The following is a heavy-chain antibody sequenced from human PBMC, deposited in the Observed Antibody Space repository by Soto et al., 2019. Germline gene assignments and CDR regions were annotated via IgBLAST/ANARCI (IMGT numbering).Heavy chain of an antibody. D-gene: IGHD3-3*01. CDR2: VYYNGFT. CDR1: GGSISSSTYY. CDR3: ARMGDFWSGPGKLDP. V-gene: IGHV4-39*01. J-gene: IGHJ5*02. Sequence: SETLSLTCTVSGGSISSSTYYWAWNRQSPGKGLEWIGSVYYNGFTYYNPSLKSRVTISVDTSKNQFSLKLTSVTAADTAVYYCARMGDFWSGPGKLDPWGQGTLVTVSS.